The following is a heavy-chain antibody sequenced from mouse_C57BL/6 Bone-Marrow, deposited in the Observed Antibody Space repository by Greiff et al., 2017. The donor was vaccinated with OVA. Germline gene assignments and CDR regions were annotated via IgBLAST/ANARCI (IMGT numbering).Heavy chain of an antibody. J-gene: IGHJ2*01. CDR3: TTGLLAGTYFDY. V-gene: IGHV1-55*01. CDR1: GYTFTSYW. CDR2: IYPGSGST. Sequence: QVQLQQPGAELVKPGASVKMSCKASGYTFTSYWITWVKQRPGQGLEWIGDIYPGSGSTNYNEKFKSKATLTVDTSSSTAYMQLSSLTSEDSAVYYCTTGLLAGTYFDYWGQGTTLTVSS. D-gene: IGHD4-1*01.